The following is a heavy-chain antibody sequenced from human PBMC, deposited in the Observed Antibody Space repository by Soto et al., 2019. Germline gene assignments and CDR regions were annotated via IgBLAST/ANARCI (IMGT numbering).Heavy chain of an antibody. D-gene: IGHD1-26*01. CDR1: GFTFSSYW. J-gene: IGHJ4*02. Sequence: GGSLRLSCAASGFTFSSYWMTWVRQAPGKGLEWVANIKQDGSEKYYVDSVRGRFTMSRDNAKNSLYLQMNSLRAEDTAVYYCARVVGATEMDFDYWGQGTLVTVSS. CDR2: IKQDGSEK. V-gene: IGHV3-7*01. CDR3: ARVVGATEMDFDY.